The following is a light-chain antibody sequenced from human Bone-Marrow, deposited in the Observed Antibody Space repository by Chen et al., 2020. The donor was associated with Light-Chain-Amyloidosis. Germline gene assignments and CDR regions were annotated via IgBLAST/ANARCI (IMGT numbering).Light chain of an antibody. J-gene: IGKJ2*01. V-gene: IGKV4-1*01. Sequence: DIVMHQSPDSLSVSLGERATINCKSSKSVLYSSNNKNYLAWYQQKPGQPPKLLIYWASTRESGVPDRFSGSGSGTDFTLTISSLQAEDVAVYYCQQYYSTPYTFGQGTKLEIK. CDR3: QQYYSTPYT. CDR1: KSVLYSSNNKNY. CDR2: WAS.